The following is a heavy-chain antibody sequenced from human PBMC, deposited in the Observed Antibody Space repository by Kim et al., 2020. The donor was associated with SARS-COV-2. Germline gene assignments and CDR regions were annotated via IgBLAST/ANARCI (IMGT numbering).Heavy chain of an antibody. CDR3: ARGYSYGYY. CDR2: GNT. D-gene: IGHD5-18*01. Sequence: GNTKYSQKFQGRVTITRDTSASTAYMELSSLRSEDTAVYYCARGYSYGYYWGQGTLVTVSP. J-gene: IGHJ4*02. V-gene: IGHV1-3*01.